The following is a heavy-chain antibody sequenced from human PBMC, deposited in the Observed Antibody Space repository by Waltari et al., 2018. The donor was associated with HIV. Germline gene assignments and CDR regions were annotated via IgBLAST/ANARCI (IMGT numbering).Heavy chain of an antibody. CDR2: IKSKNDGGTI. Sequence: EVHLVESGGGLVKPGGSLRVSCTVSGFLFINAWLSWVRQAPGKGLEWLGRIKSKNDGGTIDYAAPVKDRFTILRDDSKHTLYLEMSSLKIEDTGIYYCVTDAVAVPLDTAYWGQGTLVTVSS. CDR3: VTDAVAVPLDTAY. D-gene: IGHD2-21*01. CDR1: GFLFINAW. V-gene: IGHV3-15*01. J-gene: IGHJ4*02.